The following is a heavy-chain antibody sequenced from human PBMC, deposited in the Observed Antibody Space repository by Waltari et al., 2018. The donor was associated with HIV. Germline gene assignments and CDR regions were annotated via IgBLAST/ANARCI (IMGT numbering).Heavy chain of an antibody. CDR3: ARVSDNSGFYFGIYYFDY. Sequence: EMQLVESEGGLVQPGGSLRRSCAASEFTFSRFWLSWVRQAPGKGLEWVASIKQDGSDTYYVDSVKGRFTISRDNAKNSLYLHMNSLRAEDTAVYHCARVSDNSGFYFGIYYFDYWGQGTLVTVSS. CDR1: EFTFSRFW. V-gene: IGHV3-7*01. D-gene: IGHD3-22*01. J-gene: IGHJ4*02. CDR2: IKQDGSDT.